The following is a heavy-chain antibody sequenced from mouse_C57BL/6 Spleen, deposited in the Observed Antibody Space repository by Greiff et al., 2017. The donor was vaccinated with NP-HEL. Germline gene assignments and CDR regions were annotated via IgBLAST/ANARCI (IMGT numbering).Heavy chain of an antibody. J-gene: IGHJ3*01. CDR1: GYTFTSYW. V-gene: IGHV1-69*01. Sequence: QVQLQQPGAELVMPGASVKLSCKASGYTFTSYWMHWVTQRPGQGLEWIGEIDPSDSYTNYNQKFKGKSTLTVDKSSSTAYMQLSSLTSEDSAVYYCARIYDGYFAYWGQGTLVTVSA. D-gene: IGHD2-3*01. CDR3: ARIYDGYFAY. CDR2: IDPSDSYT.